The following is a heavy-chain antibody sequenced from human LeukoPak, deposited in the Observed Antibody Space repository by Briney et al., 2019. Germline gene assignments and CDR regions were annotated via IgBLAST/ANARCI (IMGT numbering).Heavy chain of an antibody. J-gene: IGHJ4*02. CDR3: VKGHSSGWVSEY. CDR2: IYGSGTST. Sequence: PGGSLRLSCAASGFTFSSYSMNWVRQAPGKGLEWVSGIYGSGTSTYYADSVKGRFTISRDNSKNTLYLQMNSLRAEDTAVYYCVKGHSSGWVSEYWGQGTPVTVSS. D-gene: IGHD6-19*01. V-gene: IGHV3-23*05. CDR1: GFTFSSYS.